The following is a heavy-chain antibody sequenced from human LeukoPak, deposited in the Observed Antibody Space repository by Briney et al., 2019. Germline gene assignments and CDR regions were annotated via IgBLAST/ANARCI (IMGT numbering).Heavy chain of an antibody. Sequence: SETLSLTCTVSGGSISIYYWSWIRQPPGKGLEWIGYIYYSGSTNYSLSLKSRVTISVDPSKNQFSLKLSSVTAADTAVYYCERDLTGAGGPIYAFHIWGQGTMVTVSS. CDR3: ERDLTGAGGPIYAFHI. CDR2: IYYSGST. D-gene: IGHD7-27*01. CDR1: GGSISIYY. V-gene: IGHV4-59*01. J-gene: IGHJ3*02.